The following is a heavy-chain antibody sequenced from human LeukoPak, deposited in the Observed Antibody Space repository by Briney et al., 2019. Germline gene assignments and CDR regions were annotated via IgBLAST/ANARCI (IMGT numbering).Heavy chain of an antibody. Sequence: ASVKISCKVSGYTFTDYYMHWVQQAPGKGLEWMGLVDPEDGETIYAEKFQGRVTTTADTSTDTAYMELSSLRSEDTAVYYCATVGPIVGAHYYYYYYMDVWGKGTTVTVSS. D-gene: IGHD1-26*01. CDR1: GYTFTDYY. V-gene: IGHV1-69-2*01. CDR2: VDPEDGET. J-gene: IGHJ6*03. CDR3: ATVGPIVGAHYYYYYYMDV.